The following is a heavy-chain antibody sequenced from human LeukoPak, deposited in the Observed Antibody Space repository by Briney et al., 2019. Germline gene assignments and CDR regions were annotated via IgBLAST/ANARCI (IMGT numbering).Heavy chain of an antibody. CDR2: VNYAVNT. J-gene: IGHJ4*02. CDR3: ARHLGPYSASYLDY. V-gene: IGHV4-39*01. D-gene: IGHD1-26*01. Sequence: SGTLSLTCTVSGASISSSTYYWGWIRQSPGKGLEWIGSVNYAVNTYYNPSLKSRVTISADTSKNQFSLKMNVVTAADTALYYCARHLGPYSASYLDYWGQGSLVTVSS. CDR1: GASISSSTYY.